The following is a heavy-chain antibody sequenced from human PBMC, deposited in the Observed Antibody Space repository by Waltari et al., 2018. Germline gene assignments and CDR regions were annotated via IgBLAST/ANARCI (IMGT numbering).Heavy chain of an antibody. Sequence: EVQLLESGGGLSQPGGSLRLSCAASGFPFSSYAMSWVRQAPGKGLQGVSGVNMDVGWTYYANSVRGRFTISRDNSKNTLYLQMYSLRAEDTAIYYCAKSLEPDRLRYGMDVWGQGTTVTVAS. CDR1: GFPFSSYA. V-gene: IGHV3-23*01. CDR3: AKSLEPDRLRYGMDV. D-gene: IGHD6-6*01. CDR2: VNMDVGWT. J-gene: IGHJ6*02.